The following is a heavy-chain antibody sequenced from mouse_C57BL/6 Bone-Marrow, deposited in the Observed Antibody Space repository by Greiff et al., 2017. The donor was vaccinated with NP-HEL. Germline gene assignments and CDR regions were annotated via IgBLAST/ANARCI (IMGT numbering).Heavy chain of an antibody. D-gene: IGHD1-1*01. J-gene: IGHJ2*01. V-gene: IGHV14-1*01. Sequence: EVQLQQSGAELVRPGASVKLSCTASGFNFNDYYMHWVKQRPEHGLEWIGSIDPEDGVTDYAPNFQGKATLTVDTSSNTAYLQLSSRTSEDTAVYYCTTRITTVMGYWDQGTTLTVSS. CDR2: IDPEDGVT. CDR1: GFNFNDYY. CDR3: TTRITTVMGY.